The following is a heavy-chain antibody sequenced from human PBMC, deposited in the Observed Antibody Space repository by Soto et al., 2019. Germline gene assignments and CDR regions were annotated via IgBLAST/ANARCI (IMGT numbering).Heavy chain of an antibody. V-gene: IGHV3-9*01. CDR3: AKDSNSGRSQGGEFDT. D-gene: IGHD6-19*01. CDR1: GLTFDDYA. Sequence: EVQLVESGGALVQPGRSLRLSCAASGLTFDDYAMHWVRQAPGKGLEWVAGISWNSGSIAYADSVKGRFTISRDNAKNSLYLKMNSLRTDDTALYYCAKDSNSGRSQGGEFDTWGQGTLVTVSS. J-gene: IGHJ5*02. CDR2: ISWNSGSI.